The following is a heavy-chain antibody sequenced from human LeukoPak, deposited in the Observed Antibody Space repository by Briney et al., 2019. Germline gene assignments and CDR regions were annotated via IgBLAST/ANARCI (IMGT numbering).Heavy chain of an antibody. Sequence: PGGSLRLSCAASGFTFSSYWMSWVRQAPGKGLGWVANINQDGSEKYYVDSVKGRFTISRDNAKNSLYLQMNSLRAEDTAVYYCARGKIGPKIAVAGRIDAFDIWGQGTMVTVSS. CDR1: GFTFSSYW. CDR3: ARGKIGPKIAVAGRIDAFDI. CDR2: INQDGSEK. D-gene: IGHD6-19*01. J-gene: IGHJ3*02. V-gene: IGHV3-7*01.